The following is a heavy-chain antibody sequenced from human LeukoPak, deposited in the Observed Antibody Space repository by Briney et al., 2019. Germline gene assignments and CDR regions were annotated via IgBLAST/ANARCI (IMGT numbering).Heavy chain of an antibody. CDR2: IYYSGST. D-gene: IGHD3-22*01. CDR1: GGSISSSSYY. V-gene: IGHV4-61*01. J-gene: IGHJ3*02. Sequence: PSETLSLTCTVSGGSISSSSYYWGWIRQPPGKGLEWIGYIYYSGSTNYNPSLKSRVTISVDTSKNQFSLKLSSVTAADTAVYYCARDGPYYYDSSGLRGAFDIWGQGTMVTVSS. CDR3: ARDGPYYYDSSGLRGAFDI.